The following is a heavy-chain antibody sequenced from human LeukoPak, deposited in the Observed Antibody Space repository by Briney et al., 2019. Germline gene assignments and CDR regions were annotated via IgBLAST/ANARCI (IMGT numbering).Heavy chain of an antibody. CDR1: GGSFSGYY. Sequence: SETLSLTCAVYGGSFSGYYWSWIRQPPGKGLEWIGEINHRGSTNYNPSLKSRVTISVDTSKNQFSLKLSSVTAADTAVYYCATRITMIVDTMGNNWFDPWGQGTLVTVSS. CDR2: INHRGST. CDR3: ATRITMIVDTMGNNWFDP. J-gene: IGHJ5*02. D-gene: IGHD3-22*01. V-gene: IGHV4-34*01.